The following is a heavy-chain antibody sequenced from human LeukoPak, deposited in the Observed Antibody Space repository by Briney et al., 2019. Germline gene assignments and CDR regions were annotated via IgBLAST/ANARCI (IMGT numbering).Heavy chain of an antibody. J-gene: IGHJ4*02. D-gene: IGHD1-7*01. CDR2: ISAHNGNT. V-gene: IGHV1-18*01. Sequence: GASVKVSCKASGYTFSSYGLSWVRQAPGQGLEWMGWISAHNGNTNYAQRFQGRLTMTTDTPTSTAYMELRSLTSGDTAVYYCARTGTRRYFDYWGQGTLVTVSS. CDR3: ARTGTRRYFDY. CDR1: GYTFSSYG.